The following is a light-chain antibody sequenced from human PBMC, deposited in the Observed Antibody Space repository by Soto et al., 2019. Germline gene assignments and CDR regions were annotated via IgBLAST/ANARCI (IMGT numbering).Light chain of an antibody. Sequence: DIQMTQSPSTLSGSVGDRVTITCRASQTISSWLAWYQQKPGKAPKLLIYKASTLKSGVPSRFSGSGSGTEFTLTISSLEPEDFTVYYCQQRSNWPSLTFGGGTKVDIK. J-gene: IGKJ4*01. V-gene: IGKV1-5*03. CDR3: QQRSNWPSLT. CDR1: QTISSW. CDR2: KAS.